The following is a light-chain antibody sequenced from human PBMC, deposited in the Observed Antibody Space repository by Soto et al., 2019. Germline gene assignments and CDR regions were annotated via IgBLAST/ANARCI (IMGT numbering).Light chain of an antibody. CDR1: QSVGRNF. J-gene: IGKJ4*01. V-gene: IGKV3-20*01. CDR2: DSS. CDR3: QQYASSPRT. Sequence: EIVLTQSPGTLSLSPGERATLSCRASQSVGRNFLAWYQHKPGQAPRLLIYDSSRRATGIPARFSGSGSGTYFTLTINRLEPEDFVVYYCQQYASSPRTFGGGTKVEIK.